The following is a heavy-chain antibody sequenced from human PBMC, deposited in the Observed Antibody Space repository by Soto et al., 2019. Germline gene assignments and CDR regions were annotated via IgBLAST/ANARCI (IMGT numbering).Heavy chain of an antibody. D-gene: IGHD3-3*01. CDR1: GFIFNDYP. V-gene: IGHV3-9*01. CDR2: ISWNSGIL. Sequence: EVQLVESGGDLVQPGRSLRLSCAASGFIFNDYPMHWVRQVPGKGLEWVSGISWNSGILGYADSVRGRFSISRDNAKNSLYLQMNGLRAEDTALYFCVKDGPTSILGLVYDGVVTWGRGTMFTGSS. CDR3: VKDGPTSILGLVYDGVVT. J-gene: IGHJ3*02.